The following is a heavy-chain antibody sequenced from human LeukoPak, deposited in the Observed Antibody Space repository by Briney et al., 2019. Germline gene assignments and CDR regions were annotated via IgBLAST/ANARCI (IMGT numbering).Heavy chain of an antibody. CDR2: IDPRDSYT. CDR3: ATYEILTGRSDY. Sequence: PGESLKISCKASGHSFTSYWITWVRQMPGKGLEWMGRIDPRDSYTNYSPSFQGHVTISADKSTNTADLQWSSLKASDTAMYYCATYEILTGRSDYWGQGTLVTVSS. D-gene: IGHD3-9*01. V-gene: IGHV5-10-1*01. CDR1: GHSFTSYW. J-gene: IGHJ4*02.